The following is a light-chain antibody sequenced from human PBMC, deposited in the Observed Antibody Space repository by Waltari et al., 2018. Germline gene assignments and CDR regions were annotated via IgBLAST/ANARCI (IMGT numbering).Light chain of an antibody. CDR2: GAS. J-gene: IGKJ1*01. V-gene: IGKV3-20*01. Sequence: EIVLTQSPGTLSLSPGERATLSCRASQTVRTTYLAWYQQKPGQAPTLLIYGASSRATGIPDRFSGSGSGTDFSLTLSRLEPEDFAVYYCQKYERLPATFGQGTTVEIK. CDR1: QTVRTTY. CDR3: QKYERLPAT.